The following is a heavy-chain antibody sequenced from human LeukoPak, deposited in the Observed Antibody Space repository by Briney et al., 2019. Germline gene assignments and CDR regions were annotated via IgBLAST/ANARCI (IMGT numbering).Heavy chain of an antibody. J-gene: IGHJ6*03. CDR1: GFTFSSYA. V-gene: IGHV3-23*01. D-gene: IGHD1-26*01. CDR2: ISGSGGST. CDR3: AKPTGGSYSTYYYYYMDV. Sequence: GGSLRLSCAASGFTFSSYAMSWVRQAPGKGLEWVSSISGSGGSTYYADSVKGRFTISRDNSKNTLYLQMNSLRAEDTAVYYCAKPTGGSYSTYYYYYMDVWGKGTTVTVSS.